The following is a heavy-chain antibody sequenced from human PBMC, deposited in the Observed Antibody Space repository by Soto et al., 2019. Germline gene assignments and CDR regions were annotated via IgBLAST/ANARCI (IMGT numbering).Heavy chain of an antibody. CDR1: GFTFSSYS. Sequence: GGSLILSCAASGFTFSSYSMNWVRQAPGKGLEWVSYISSSSSTIYYADSVKGRFTISRDNAKNSLYLQMNSLRDEDTAVYYCARDSSHLNTAMIYYYYYGMDVWGQGTTVTVSS. J-gene: IGHJ6*02. CDR2: ISSSSSTI. CDR3: ARDSSHLNTAMIYYYYYGMDV. D-gene: IGHD5-18*01. V-gene: IGHV3-48*02.